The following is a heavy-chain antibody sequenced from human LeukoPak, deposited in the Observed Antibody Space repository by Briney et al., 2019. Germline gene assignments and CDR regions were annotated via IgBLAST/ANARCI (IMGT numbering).Heavy chain of an antibody. CDR2: ISDSGST. CDR1: GGSFSDYY. J-gene: IGHJ4*02. CDR3: ARDAVLRYFDWAPYYFDY. D-gene: IGHD3-9*01. V-gene: IGHV4-34*01. Sequence: SETLSLTCAVCGGSFSDYYWSWIRQPPGKGLEWIGEISDSGSTNYNPSLKSRVTISVDTSKNQFSLNLRSVTAADTAVYFCARDAVLRYFDWAPYYFDYWGQGTLVTVSS.